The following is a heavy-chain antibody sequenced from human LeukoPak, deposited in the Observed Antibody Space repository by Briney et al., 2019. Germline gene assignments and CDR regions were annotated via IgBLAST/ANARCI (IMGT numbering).Heavy chain of an antibody. J-gene: IGHJ5*02. CDR2: IYPGHSDT. Sequence: GEALKISFKGSGYSFTRYWMGWVRQMPGKGLELVGVIYPGHSDTRYRPSLQGQVPISADKSISTAYLQWSSLKPSDTAMYYCARLFYMATISGWFDPWGQGTLVTVSS. CDR3: ARLFYMATISGWFDP. D-gene: IGHD5-12*01. V-gene: IGHV5-51*01. CDR1: GYSFTRYW.